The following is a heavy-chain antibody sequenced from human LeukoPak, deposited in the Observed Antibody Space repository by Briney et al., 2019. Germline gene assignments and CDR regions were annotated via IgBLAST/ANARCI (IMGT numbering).Heavy chain of an antibody. CDR2: ISGSDGST. J-gene: IGHJ4*02. Sequence: GGSLRLSCAASGFTFSSYAMSWVRQAPGKGLEWVSGISGSDGSTNYADSVKGRFTISRENSKNTLYLQMNSLRAEGTAVYYCAKDSAKKYDDYWGQGTLVTVSS. D-gene: IGHD2/OR15-2a*01. CDR1: GFTFSSYA. V-gene: IGHV3-23*01. CDR3: AKDSAKKYDDY.